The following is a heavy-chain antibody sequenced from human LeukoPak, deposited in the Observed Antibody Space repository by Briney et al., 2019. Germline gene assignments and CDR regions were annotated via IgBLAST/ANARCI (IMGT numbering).Heavy chain of an antibody. CDR2: MNPNSGNT. CDR3: AGGPYGSGIGYYYYYMDV. D-gene: IGHD3-10*01. CDR1: GYTFTSYD. Sequence: ASVKVSCKASGYTFTSYDINWVRQATGQGLEWMGWMNPNSGNTGYAQKFQGRVTMTRNTSISTAYMELSSLRSEDTAVYYCAGGPYGSGIGYYYYYMDVWGKGTTVTVSS. J-gene: IGHJ6*03. V-gene: IGHV1-8*01.